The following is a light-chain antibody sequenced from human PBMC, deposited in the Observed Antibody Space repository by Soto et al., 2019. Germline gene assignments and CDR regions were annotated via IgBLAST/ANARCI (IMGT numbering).Light chain of an antibody. CDR1: QAVSSTY. V-gene: IGKV3-20*01. CDR2: GAS. J-gene: IGKJ1*01. Sequence: GESATLSCRASQAVSSTYLVWYQQKPGLAPGLLIYGASSRAPGISDRFSGSGSGTDFTLTISRLEPEDFAVYYCHQCGNSWWTFGEGTKVDSK. CDR3: HQCGNSWWT.